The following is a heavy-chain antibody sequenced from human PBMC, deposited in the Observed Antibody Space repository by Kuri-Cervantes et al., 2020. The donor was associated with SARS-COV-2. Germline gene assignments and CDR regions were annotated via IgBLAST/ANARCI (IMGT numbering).Heavy chain of an antibody. CDR1: GGSISSSSYY. J-gene: IGHJ6*03. CDR3: ARNSGYSSGWFYYYYYMDV. D-gene: IGHD6-19*01. CDR2: IYYSGST. Sequence: GSLRLSCTVSGGSISSSSYYWGWIRQPPGKGLEWIGSIYYSGSTYYNPSLKSRVTISVDTSKNQFSLKLSSVTAADTAVYYRARNSGYSSGWFYYYYYMDVWGKGTTVTVSS. V-gene: IGHV4-39*07.